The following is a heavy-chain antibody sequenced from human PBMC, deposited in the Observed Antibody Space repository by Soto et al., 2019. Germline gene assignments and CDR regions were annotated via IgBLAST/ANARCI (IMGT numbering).Heavy chain of an antibody. V-gene: IGHV1-69*01. CDR2: IIPIFGTA. Sequence: QVQLVQSGAEVKKPGSSVKVSCKASGGTFSSYAISWVRQAPGQGLEWMGGIIPIFGTANYAQKFQGRVTITADESTSTAHMELSSLSSEYTSVYYCARMRAIYDSSGYSDVDAFDIWGHGTMVTVSS. CDR1: GGTFSSYA. CDR3: ARMRAIYDSSGYSDVDAFDI. J-gene: IGHJ3*02. D-gene: IGHD3-22*01.